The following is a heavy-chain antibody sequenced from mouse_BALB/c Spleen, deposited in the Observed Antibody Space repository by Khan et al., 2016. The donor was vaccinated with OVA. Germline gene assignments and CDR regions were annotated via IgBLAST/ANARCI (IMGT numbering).Heavy chain of an antibody. CDR1: GFNIKDTY. J-gene: IGHJ4*01. CDR3: AITTVVRYYAMDD. V-gene: IGHV14-3*02. CDR2: IDPANGNT. D-gene: IGHD1-1*01. Sequence: EVQLQESGAELVKPGASVKLSCTASGFNIKDTYMHWVKQRPEQGLEWIGRIDPANGNTKYDPKFQGKATITADTSSNTAYLQLSSLTSEDTAVYYCAITTVVRYYAMDDWGQGTSVTVSS.